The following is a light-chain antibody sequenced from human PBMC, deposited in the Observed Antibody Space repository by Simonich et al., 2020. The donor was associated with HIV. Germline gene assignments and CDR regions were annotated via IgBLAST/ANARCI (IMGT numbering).Light chain of an antibody. V-gene: IGKV4-1*01. Sequence: DIVMTQSPDSLTVSLGERATINCKSSQSVLSSSDNKNYLAWYQQKPRQPPKLLISWASTRESGVPDRFSGGGSGTDFTLTISSLQAEDVAVYYCQQYHSTPNTFGQGTKLELK. CDR1: QSVLSSSDNKNY. CDR2: WAS. J-gene: IGKJ2*01. CDR3: QQYHSTPNT.